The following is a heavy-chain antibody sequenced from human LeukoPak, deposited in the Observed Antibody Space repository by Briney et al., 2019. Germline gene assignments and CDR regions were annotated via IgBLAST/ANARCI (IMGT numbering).Heavy chain of an antibody. CDR1: GFTFSNYW. D-gene: IGHD3-10*01. V-gene: IGHV3-7*01. CDR2: IKQDGSEK. J-gene: IGHJ6*04. CDR3: AGRITMVAVDV. Sequence: QTGGSLRLSCVASGFTFSNYWMSWVRQAPGKGLELVANIKQDGSEKYYVDSVKGRFTISRDNAKNSLYLQMDSLRAEDTAVYYCAGRITMVAVDVWGKGTTVTISS.